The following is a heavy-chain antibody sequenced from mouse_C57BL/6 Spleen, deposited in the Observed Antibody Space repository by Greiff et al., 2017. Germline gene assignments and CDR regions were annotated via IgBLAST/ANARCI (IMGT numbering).Heavy chain of an antibody. D-gene: IGHD1-1*01. V-gene: IGHV1-82*01. J-gene: IGHJ2*01. Sequence: VQLQQSGPELVKPGASVKISCKASGYAFSSSWMNWVKQRPGKGLEWIGRIYPGDGDTNYNGKFKGKATLTADKSSSTAYMQLSSLTSEDSAVYFCARDGYGSSFNFDYWGQGTTRTVSS. CDR1: GYAFSSSW. CDR3: ARDGYGSSFNFDY. CDR2: IYPGDGDT.